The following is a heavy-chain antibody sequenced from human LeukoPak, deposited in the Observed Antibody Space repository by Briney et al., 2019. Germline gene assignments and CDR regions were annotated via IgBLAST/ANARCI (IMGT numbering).Heavy chain of an antibody. CDR1: GDSINNGIYY. V-gene: IGHV4-30-4*01. J-gene: IGHJ4*02. CDR2: IYYSGSA. CDR3: ARSHGDYPYYFDY. D-gene: IGHD4-17*01. Sequence: PSQTLSLTCTVSGDSINNGIYYWNWIRQPPGKGLEWIGYIYYSGSAYYNPSLRSRVTISVDTSKNQFSLKLSSVTAADTAVYYCARSHGDYPYYFDYWGQGTLVTVSS.